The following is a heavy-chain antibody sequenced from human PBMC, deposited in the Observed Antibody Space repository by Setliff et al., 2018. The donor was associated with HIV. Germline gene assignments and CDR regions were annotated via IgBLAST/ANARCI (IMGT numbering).Heavy chain of an antibody. D-gene: IGHD3-10*01. CDR2: TIPVLSMS. Sequence: KVSCKASEDTFNSYTIHWVRQTPGQGLEWMGRTIPVLSMSNFALKFQGRGSIFADKSTSTAYLGLNGLTSEDTAIYYCATSFGSGVAPFGNWGQGTLVTVSS. CDR1: EDTFNSYT. CDR3: ATSFGSGVAPFGN. V-gene: IGHV1-69*02. J-gene: IGHJ4*02.